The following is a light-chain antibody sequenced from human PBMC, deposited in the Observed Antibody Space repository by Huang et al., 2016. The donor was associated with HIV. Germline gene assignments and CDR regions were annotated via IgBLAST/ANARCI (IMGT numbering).Light chain of an antibody. CDR2: DVS. V-gene: IGKV1-33*01. Sequence: DIQMTQSPSSLSASVGDRVLITCQASQDINAHLNWYQQKPGKAPRLLISDVSYLETGVPSRFSGGGSGTGFSFTISSVQPEDTATYYCQQYDNRYTFGQGTKLEIK. J-gene: IGKJ2*01. CDR3: QQYDNRYT. CDR1: QDINAH.